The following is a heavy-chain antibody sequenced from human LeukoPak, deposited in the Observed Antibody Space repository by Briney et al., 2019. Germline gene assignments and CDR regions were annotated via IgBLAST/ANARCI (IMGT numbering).Heavy chain of an antibody. CDR1: GFTFISYA. V-gene: IGHV3-23*01. CDR2: ISGSGGST. Sequence: GGSLRLSCAASGFTFISYAMSWVRQAPGKGLEWVSAISGSGGSTYYADSVKGRFTISRDNSKNTLYLQMNSLRAEDTAVYYCAKDRNYDILTGFSYWFDPWGQGTLVTVSS. CDR3: AKDRNYDILTGFSYWFDP. D-gene: IGHD3-9*01. J-gene: IGHJ5*02.